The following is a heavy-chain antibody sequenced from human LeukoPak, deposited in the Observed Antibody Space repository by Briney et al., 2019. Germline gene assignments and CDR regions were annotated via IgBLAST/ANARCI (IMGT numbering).Heavy chain of an antibody. Sequence: GGSLRLSCSASGFTFSNYAMHWVRQAPGKGLEYLSGISYDGGSTYYADSVKGRFTISRDNSENTLYLQMSSLRVEDTAVYYCVKDDYGAGYWGQGTLVSVSS. V-gene: IGHV3-64D*09. CDR1: GFTFSNYA. CDR2: ISYDGGST. J-gene: IGHJ4*02. CDR3: VKDDYGAGY. D-gene: IGHD4-17*01.